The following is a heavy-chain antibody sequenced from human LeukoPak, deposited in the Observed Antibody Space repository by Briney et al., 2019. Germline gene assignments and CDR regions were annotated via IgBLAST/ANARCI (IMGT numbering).Heavy chain of an antibody. CDR2: ISYSEST. CDR3: ASRIAARPVDY. J-gene: IGHJ4*02. Sequence: SETLSLTCTVSGGSISSYYWSWIRQPPGKGPEWIGYISYSESTNYNPSLRSRVTISVDTSKNQFSLKLSSVTAADTAVYYCASRIAARPVDYWGQGTLVTVSS. V-gene: IGHV4-59*08. CDR1: GGSISSYY. D-gene: IGHD6-6*01.